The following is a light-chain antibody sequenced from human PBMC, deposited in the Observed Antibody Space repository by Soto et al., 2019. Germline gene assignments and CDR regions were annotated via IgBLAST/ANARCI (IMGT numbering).Light chain of an antibody. V-gene: IGKV2-28*01. Sequence: QTQLSLPVTPGEPASISCRSSQSLLHSNGYNYLDWYLQKPGQSPQLLIYLGSNRASGVPDRFSGSGSGTDFTLKISRVEAEDVAVYYSMQALQAGFRPGTKVDIK. J-gene: IGKJ3*01. CDR1: QSLLHSNGYNY. CDR2: LGS. CDR3: MQALQAG.